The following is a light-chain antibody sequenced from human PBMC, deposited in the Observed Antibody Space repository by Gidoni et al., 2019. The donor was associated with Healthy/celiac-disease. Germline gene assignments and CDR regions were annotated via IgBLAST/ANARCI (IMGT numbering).Light chain of an antibody. CDR2: ATS. CDR1: QSISSY. V-gene: IGKV1-39*01. Sequence: DIQMTQSPSSLSASVGDRVTITCRASQSISSYLNWYQQKPGKAPKLLIYATSSLQSGVPSRFSGSGSETDFTLTSSSLQPEDFATCYCQQSYSTRWTFGQGTKVEIK. J-gene: IGKJ1*01. CDR3: QQSYSTRWT.